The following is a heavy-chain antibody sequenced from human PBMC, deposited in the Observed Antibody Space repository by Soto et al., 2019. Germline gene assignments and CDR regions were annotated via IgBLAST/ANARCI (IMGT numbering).Heavy chain of an antibody. Sequence: ASVKVSCKASGYTFTSYYIHWVRQAPGQGLEWMGIINPSGSSTSYAQKFQGRVTMTRDTSTSTVYMELSSLRSEDTAVYYCARVRSGAYLDYWGQGTLVTVSS. CDR2: INPSGSST. V-gene: IGHV1-46*01. D-gene: IGHD4-17*01. CDR3: ARVRSGAYLDY. J-gene: IGHJ4*02. CDR1: GYTFTSYY.